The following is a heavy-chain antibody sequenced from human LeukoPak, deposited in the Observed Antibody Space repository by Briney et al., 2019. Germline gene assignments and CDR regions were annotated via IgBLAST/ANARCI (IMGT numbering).Heavy chain of an antibody. Sequence: GGSLRLSCAASGFTFSNYAMHWVRQAPGKGLEWMSFISYDGRNKYFADSVKGRFTLSRDNAKNSLYLQMNSLRAEDTAVYYCARDQNYYGSGSYFYWGQGTLVTVSS. V-gene: IGHV3-30*04. CDR1: GFTFSNYA. J-gene: IGHJ4*02. D-gene: IGHD3-10*01. CDR3: ARDQNYYGSGSYFY. CDR2: ISYDGRNK.